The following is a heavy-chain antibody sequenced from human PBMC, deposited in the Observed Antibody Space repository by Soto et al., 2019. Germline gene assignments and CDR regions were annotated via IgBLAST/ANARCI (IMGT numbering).Heavy chain of an antibody. J-gene: IGHJ1*01. V-gene: IGHV1-18*01. CDR3: ARGGSSWSAEYYQH. D-gene: IGHD6-13*01. CDR2: MSGYNGNT. CDR1: GYTFTNYG. Sequence: QVHLVQSGAEVKKPGASVKVSCKASGYTFTNYGINWVRQAPGQGPEWMGWMSGYNGNTKYAQKFQGRATMTTDTSTSTAYMELRSLRYDDTAVYYCARGGSSWSAEYYQHWGQGTLVIVSS.